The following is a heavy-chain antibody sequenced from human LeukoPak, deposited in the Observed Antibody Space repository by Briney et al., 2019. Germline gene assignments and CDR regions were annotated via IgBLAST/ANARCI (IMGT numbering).Heavy chain of an antibody. CDR3: AKDLGSVVTPPSLDF. V-gene: IGHV3-23*01. CDR2: ISGSGGDT. Sequence: GGSLRLSCAASGFTFSSYAMSWVRQAPGKGLEWVSAISGSGGDTFYADSVKGRFTISRDNSKNTLYLQMSSLRAEDTAVYYCAKDLGSVVTPPSLDFWGQGTLVTVSS. J-gene: IGHJ4*02. CDR1: GFTFSSYA. D-gene: IGHD4-23*01.